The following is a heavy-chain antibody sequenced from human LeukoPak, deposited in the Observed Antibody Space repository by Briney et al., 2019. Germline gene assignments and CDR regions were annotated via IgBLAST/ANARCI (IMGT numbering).Heavy chain of an antibody. CDR1: GFRFTTHG. CDR3: AKDTRKGGYYSDY. V-gene: IGHV3-21*01. CDR2: ISRTSTYL. Sequence: SGGSLRLSCAASGFRFTTHGLNWVRQAPGKGLECVSYISRTSTYLYYADSVTGRFTISRDNDKNLLYLQMNNLIAEDTAVYFCAKDTRKGGYYSDYWGQGTVVTVSS. J-gene: IGHJ4*02. D-gene: IGHD3-22*01.